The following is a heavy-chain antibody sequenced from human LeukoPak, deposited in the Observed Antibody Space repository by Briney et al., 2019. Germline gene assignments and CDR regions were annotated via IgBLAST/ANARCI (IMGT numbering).Heavy chain of an antibody. CDR2: IYYSGST. Sequence: SETLSLTCTVSGGSISSYYWSWIRQPPGKGLEWIGYIYYSGSTNYNPSLKSRVTISVDTSKNQFSLKLSSVTAADTAVYYCAREGITIFGVVVPDAFDIWGQGTMVTVSS. J-gene: IGHJ3*02. V-gene: IGHV4-59*12. CDR3: AREGITIFGVVVPDAFDI. CDR1: GGSISSYY. D-gene: IGHD3-3*01.